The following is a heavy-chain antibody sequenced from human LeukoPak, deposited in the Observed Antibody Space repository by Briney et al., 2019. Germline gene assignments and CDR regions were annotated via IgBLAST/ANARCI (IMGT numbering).Heavy chain of an antibody. D-gene: IGHD1-26*01. J-gene: IGHJ3*02. V-gene: IGHV3-9*01. CDR3: AKGIGGATHDAFDI. CDR2: IRRNSGSI. Sequence: GGSLRLSCAASGFTFDDYAMHWVRQAPGKGLEWVSGIRRNSGSIGYADSVKGRFTISRDNAKNSLYLQMNSLRAEDTALYYCAKGIGGATHDAFDIWGQGTMVTVSS. CDR1: GFTFDDYA.